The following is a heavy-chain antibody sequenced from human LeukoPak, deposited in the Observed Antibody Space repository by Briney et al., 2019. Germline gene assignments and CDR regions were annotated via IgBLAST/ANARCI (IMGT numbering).Heavy chain of an antibody. Sequence: SQTLSLTCTVSGGSISRGAYYWSWIRQHPGKGLEWIGYIHYSGSTYYNPSLKSRVTISVDTSKNQFSLKLSSVTAADTAVYYCARGRSKRGCSSTSCYPVGYFDYWGQGTLVTVSS. J-gene: IGHJ4*02. CDR1: GGSISRGAYY. CDR2: IHYSGST. CDR3: ARGRSKRGCSSTSCYPVGYFDY. V-gene: IGHV4-31*03. D-gene: IGHD2-2*01.